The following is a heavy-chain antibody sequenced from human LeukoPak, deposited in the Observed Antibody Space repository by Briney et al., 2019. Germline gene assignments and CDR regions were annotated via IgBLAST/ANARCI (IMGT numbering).Heavy chain of an antibody. D-gene: IGHD6-13*01. V-gene: IGHV1-58*01. CDR3: AAPRIAAAGLDAFDI. CDR2: IVVGSGNT. Sequence: ASVKVSCKASGFTFTSSAVQWVRQARGQRLEWIGWIVVGSGNTNYAQKFQERVTITRDMSTSTAYMELSSLRSEDTAVYYCAAPRIAAAGLDAFDIWGQGTMVTVSS. J-gene: IGHJ3*02. CDR1: GFTFTSSA.